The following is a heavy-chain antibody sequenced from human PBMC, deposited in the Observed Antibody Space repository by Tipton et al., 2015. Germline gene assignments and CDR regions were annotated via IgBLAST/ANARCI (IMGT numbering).Heavy chain of an antibody. CDR1: GFGFSDYY. Sequence: SLRLSCAASGFGFSDYYMTWIRQAPGKGLEWLSYINSRGTNIYYTDSVRGRFTISRDNAKSSLYLQMNSLRAEDTAVYYCARGKSVSGTDGFDIWGQGTMVTVSS. J-gene: IGHJ3*02. CDR2: INSRGTNI. V-gene: IGHV3-11*01. CDR3: ARGKSVSGTDGFDI. D-gene: IGHD6-19*01.